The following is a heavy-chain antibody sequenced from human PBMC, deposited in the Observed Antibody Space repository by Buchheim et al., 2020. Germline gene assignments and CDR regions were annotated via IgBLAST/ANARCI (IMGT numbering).Heavy chain of an antibody. CDR2: INSDGSST. V-gene: IGHV3-74*01. J-gene: IGHJ6*02. Sequence: EVQLVESGGGLVQPGGSLRLSCAASGFTFSSYWMHWVRQAPGKGLVWVSRINSDGSSTSYADSVKGRFTISRDNAKNTLYLQMNSLRAEDTAVYYCARDALAYYDFWSGYYGNPYYYYGMDVWGQGTT. D-gene: IGHD3-3*01. CDR3: ARDALAYYDFWSGYYGNPYYYYGMDV. CDR1: GFTFSSYW.